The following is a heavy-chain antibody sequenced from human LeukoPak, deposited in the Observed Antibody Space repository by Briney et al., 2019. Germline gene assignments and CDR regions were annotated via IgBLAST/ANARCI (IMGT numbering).Heavy chain of an antibody. J-gene: IGHJ4*02. V-gene: IGHV1-18*04. CDR3: ARRYYYDSSAYYCIDY. CDR1: GYSFASYG. D-gene: IGHD3-22*01. CDR2: ISVYNGDT. Sequence: ASVKVSCKASGYSFASYGISWVRQAPGQGLEWMGWISVYNGDTTYAQNLQGRVTMTTDTSTSTAYMELRSLRSDDTAVYYCARRYYYDSSAYYCIDYWGQGTLVTVSS.